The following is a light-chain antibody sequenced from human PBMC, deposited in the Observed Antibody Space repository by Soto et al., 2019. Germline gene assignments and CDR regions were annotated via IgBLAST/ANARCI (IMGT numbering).Light chain of an antibody. V-gene: IGKV3-20*01. CDR3: QQYGSTSST. CDR2: GAS. CDR1: QSVSSSY. J-gene: IGKJ5*01. Sequence: ELVLTQSPGTLSLSPGDRATLSCRASQSVSSSYLAWYQQKPGQAPRLXIYGASSRATGIPDRFSGSGSGTDFTLTISRLEPEDFEVYYCQQYGSTSSTFGQGTRLEIK.